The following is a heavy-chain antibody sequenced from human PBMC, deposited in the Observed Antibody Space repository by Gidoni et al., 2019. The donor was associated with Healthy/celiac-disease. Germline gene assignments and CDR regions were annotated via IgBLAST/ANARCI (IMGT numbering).Heavy chain of an antibody. CDR1: ALTFSSYW. CDR3: ARERVNYYGSGSNFFDY. Sequence: EVQLVESGGGLVQPGGSLRLSCAASALTFSSYWMSWVRQAPGKGLEWVANIKQDGSEKYYVDSVKGRFTISRDNAKNSLYLQMNSLRAEDTAVYYCARERVNYYGSGSNFFDYWGQGTLVTVSS. V-gene: IGHV3-7*01. J-gene: IGHJ4*02. D-gene: IGHD3-10*01. CDR2: IKQDGSEK.